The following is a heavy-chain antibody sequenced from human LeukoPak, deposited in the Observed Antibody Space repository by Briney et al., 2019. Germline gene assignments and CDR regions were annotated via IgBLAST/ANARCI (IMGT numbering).Heavy chain of an antibody. CDR1: GFTFSSYA. D-gene: IGHD6-13*01. CDR3: AKDHRDKLAAAVPYYFDY. V-gene: IGHV3-23*01. CDR2: ISGSGGST. J-gene: IGHJ4*02. Sequence: GGSLRLSCAASGFTFSSYAMSWVRQAPGKGLEWVSAISGSGGSTYYADSVKGRFTISRDNSKNTLYLQMNSLRAEDRAVYYCAKDHRDKLAAAVPYYFDYWGQGTLVTVSS.